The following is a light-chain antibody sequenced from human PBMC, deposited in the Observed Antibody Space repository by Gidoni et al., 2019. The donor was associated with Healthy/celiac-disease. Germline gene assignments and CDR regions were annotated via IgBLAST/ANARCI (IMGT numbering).Light chain of an antibody. CDR2: AAS. CDR1: QGISSY. CDR3: QQYYSYQLT. J-gene: IGKJ4*01. V-gene: IGKV1-8*01. Sequence: AIRMTQSPSSFSASTGDRVTITCRASQGISSYLAWYQQKPGKAPKLLIYAASTLQSGVPSRFSGSGSGTDFTLTISCLQSEDFATYYCQQYYSYQLTFXGXTKVXIK.